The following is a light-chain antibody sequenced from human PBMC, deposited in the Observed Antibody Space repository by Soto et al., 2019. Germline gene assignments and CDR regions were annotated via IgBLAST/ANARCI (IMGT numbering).Light chain of an antibody. J-gene: IGKJ1*01. Sequence: DIQMTQSPSSLSASVADRVTITCRASQSISTYLNWYQQKPGKAPKLLIYGASSLQSGVPSRFTGSGSGTDFTLTINSLQPEDFATYHCQQSYSTPWTFGQGTKVDIK. CDR2: GAS. CDR3: QQSYSTPWT. V-gene: IGKV1-39*01. CDR1: QSISTY.